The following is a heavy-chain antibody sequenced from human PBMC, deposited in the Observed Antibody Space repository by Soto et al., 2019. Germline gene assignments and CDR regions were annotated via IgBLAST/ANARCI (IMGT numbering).Heavy chain of an antibody. Sequence: ASVKVSCKAPGYTFTSYDINWVRQATGQGLEWMGWMNPNSGNTGYAQKFQGRVTMTRNTSISTAYMELSSLRSEDTAVYYCARGRGRPYDFWSGYYSNVDDWGQGTLVTVSS. CDR2: MNPNSGNT. CDR3: ARGRGRPYDFWSGYYSNVDD. J-gene: IGHJ4*02. V-gene: IGHV1-8*01. CDR1: GYTFTSYD. D-gene: IGHD3-3*01.